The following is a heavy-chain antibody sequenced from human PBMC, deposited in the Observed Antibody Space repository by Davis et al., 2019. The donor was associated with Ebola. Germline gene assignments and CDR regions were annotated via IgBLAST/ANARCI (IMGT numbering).Heavy chain of an antibody. CDR3: AREGGKTFDP. V-gene: IGHV1-46*01. J-gene: IGHJ5*01. Sequence: AASVKVSCKASGYTFTSYGISWVRQAPGQGLEWMGIINPSGGSTSYAQKFQGRVTMTTDTSTSTAYMELSSLRSEDTAVYYCAREGGKTFDPWGQGTLVIVSS. CDR2: INPSGGST. D-gene: IGHD3-16*01. CDR1: GYTFTSYG.